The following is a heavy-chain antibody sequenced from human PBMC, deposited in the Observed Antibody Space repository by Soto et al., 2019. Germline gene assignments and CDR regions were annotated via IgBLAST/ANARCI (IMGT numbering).Heavy chain of an antibody. V-gene: IGHV3-30*18. Sequence: WGSLRLSCAASAFTFSSYAMHWVRQAPGKGLEWVAVMSSDERNKYYADSVKGRFTISRDNSKNTLYLQMDSLRAEDTAVYYCAKVARRHGLLYAVDLWGQGNTVTVSS. D-gene: IGHD3-3*02. CDR2: MSSDERNK. J-gene: IGHJ6*02. CDR3: AKVARRHGLLYAVDL. CDR1: AFTFSSYA.